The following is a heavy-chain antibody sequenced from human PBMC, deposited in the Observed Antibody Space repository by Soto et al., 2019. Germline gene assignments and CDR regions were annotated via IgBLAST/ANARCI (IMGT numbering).Heavy chain of an antibody. J-gene: IGHJ3*02. V-gene: IGHV4-30-4*01. CDR1: GGSISSGDFF. CDR2: VYYSGST. D-gene: IGHD4-17*01. CDR3: ARDGMTMVTTGSI. Sequence: QVHLQESGPGRVKPSQTLSLTCTVSGGSISSGDFFWTWIRQPPGKGLEWIGYVYYSGSTYYNPSIMSRVTISVDTSKNQFSLNLSSVTAADTAVYYWARDGMTMVTTGSIWGQGTMVTISS.